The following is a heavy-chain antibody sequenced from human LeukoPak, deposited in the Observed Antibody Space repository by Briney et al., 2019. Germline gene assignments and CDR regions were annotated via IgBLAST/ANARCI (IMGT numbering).Heavy chain of an antibody. J-gene: IGHJ4*02. D-gene: IGHD3-22*01. CDR3: ATAPGPSDSSGSFTDY. CDR2: FDPEDGET. CDR1: GYTLTELS. V-gene: IGHV1-24*01. Sequence: ASVKVSCKVSGYTLTELSMHWVRHAPGKGLEWMGGFDPEDGETIYAQKFQGRVTMTEDTSTDTAYMELSSLRSEDTAVYYCATAPGPSDSSGSFTDYWGQGTLVTDSS.